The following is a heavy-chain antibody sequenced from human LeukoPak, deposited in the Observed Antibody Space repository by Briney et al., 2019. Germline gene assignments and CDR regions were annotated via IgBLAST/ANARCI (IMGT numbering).Heavy chain of an antibody. D-gene: IGHD3-16*01. CDR3: AREITGADAFDI. J-gene: IGHJ3*02. CDR1: GGSISSGGYS. CDR2: IYHSGST. V-gene: IGHV4-30-2*01. Sequence: PSETLSLTCAVSGGSISSGGYSWSWIRQRPGKGLEWIGYIYHSGSTYYNPSLKSRVTISVDRSKNQFSLKLSSVTAADTAVYYCAREITGADAFDIWGQGTMVTVSS.